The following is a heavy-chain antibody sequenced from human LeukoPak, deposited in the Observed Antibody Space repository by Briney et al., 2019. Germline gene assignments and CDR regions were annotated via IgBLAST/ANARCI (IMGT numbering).Heavy chain of an antibody. CDR2: ISYDGSNK. D-gene: IGHD6-13*01. CDR3: ARGGYSSSRGPFDP. CDR1: GFTFSSYG. V-gene: IGHV3-30*03. J-gene: IGHJ5*02. Sequence: PGGSLRLSCAASGFTFSSYGMHWVRQAPGKGLEWVAVISYDGSNKYYADSVKGRFTISRDNSKNTLYLQMNSLRAEDTAVYYCARGGYSSSRGPFDPWGQGTLVTVSS.